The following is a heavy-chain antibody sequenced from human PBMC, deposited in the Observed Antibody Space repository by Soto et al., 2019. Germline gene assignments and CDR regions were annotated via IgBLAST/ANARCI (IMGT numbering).Heavy chain of an antibody. CDR2: INSDGSST. Sequence: GGSLRLSCAASGFTFSSYWMHWVRQAPGKGLEWVSRINSDGSSTSYADSVKGRFTISRDNAKNSLYLQMNSLRAEDTAVYYGARGEYSYANLDYWGQGTLVTVSS. CDR1: GFTFSSYW. J-gene: IGHJ4*02. V-gene: IGHV3-74*01. D-gene: IGHD5-18*01. CDR3: ARGEYSYANLDY.